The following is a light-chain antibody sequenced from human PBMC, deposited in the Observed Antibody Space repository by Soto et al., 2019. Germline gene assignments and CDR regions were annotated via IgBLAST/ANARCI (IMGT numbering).Light chain of an antibody. Sequence: IVLTQSPATLSLSPGERVTLSCRPSQSVSNYLAWYQQKPGQAPRLLIYDSSNRATGIPARFSGSGSGTDFTLTISSLEPEDFAVYYCQQRNSWPVTFGQGTRLEIK. CDR3: QQRNSWPVT. CDR1: QSVSNY. J-gene: IGKJ5*01. V-gene: IGKV3-11*01. CDR2: DSS.